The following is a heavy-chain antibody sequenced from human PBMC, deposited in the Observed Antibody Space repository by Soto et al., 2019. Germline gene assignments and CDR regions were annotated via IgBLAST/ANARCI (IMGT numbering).Heavy chain of an antibody. CDR2: IRSKAYGGTT. V-gene: IGHV3-49*03. CDR1: GFTFGDYA. J-gene: IGHJ4*02. D-gene: IGHD6-13*01. Sequence: GGSLRLSCTASGFTFGDYAMSWFRQAPGKGLEWVGFIRSKAYGGTTEYAASVKGRFTISRDDSKSIAYLQMNSLKPEDTAVYYCTRDPSGIAAAGNVDYWGQGTLVTVSS. CDR3: TRDPSGIAAAGNVDY.